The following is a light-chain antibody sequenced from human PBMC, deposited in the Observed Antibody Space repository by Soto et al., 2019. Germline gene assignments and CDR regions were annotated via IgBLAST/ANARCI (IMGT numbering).Light chain of an antibody. Sequence: QSVLTQPPSASGSPGQSVTISCTGTSSDIGGYNYISWYQQHPGKAPKLMIYEVSKRPSGVPDRFSASKSGNTASLTVSGLQAEDEADYYCASYAVSSVVFGGGPQLTVL. CDR3: ASYAVSSVV. J-gene: IGLJ2*01. V-gene: IGLV2-8*01. CDR2: EVS. CDR1: SSDIGGYNY.